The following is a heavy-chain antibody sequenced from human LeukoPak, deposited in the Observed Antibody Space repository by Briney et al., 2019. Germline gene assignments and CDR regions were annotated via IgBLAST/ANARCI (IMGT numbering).Heavy chain of an antibody. J-gene: IGHJ6*02. CDR3: ASVNRMVRGVINYYYGMDV. V-gene: IGHV1-18*01. CDR1: GYTFTSYG. D-gene: IGHD3-10*01. CDR2: ISAYNGNT. Sequence: ASVEVSCKASGYTFTSYGISWVRQAPGQGLEWMGWISAYNGNTNYAQKLQGRVTMTTDTSTSTAYMELRSLRSDDTAVYYCASVNRMVRGVINYYYGMDVWGQGTTVTVSS.